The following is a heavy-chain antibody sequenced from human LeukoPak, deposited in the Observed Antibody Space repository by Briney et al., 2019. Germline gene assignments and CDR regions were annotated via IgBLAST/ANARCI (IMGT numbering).Heavy chain of an antibody. V-gene: IGHV1-2*06. CDR1: GYTFTGYY. J-gene: IGHJ5*02. D-gene: IGHD3-9*01. CDR3: ARERDTREDYDILTGYDP. CDR2: INPNSGGT. Sequence: GASVKVSCKASGYTFTGYYMHWVRQAPGQGLEWMGRINPNSGGTNYAQKFQGRVTMTRDTSISTAYMELSRLRSDDTAGYYCARERDTREDYDILTGYDPWGQGTLVTVSS.